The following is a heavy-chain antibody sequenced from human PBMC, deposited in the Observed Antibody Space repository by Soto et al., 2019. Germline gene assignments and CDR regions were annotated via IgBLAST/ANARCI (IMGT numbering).Heavy chain of an antibody. CDR1: GFTVSSYW. V-gene: IGHV3-7*01. Sequence: ESGGGLVQPGGSLRLSCAASGFTVSSYWMSWVRQAPGKGLEWVANIKQDGSEKYYVDSVKGRFTISRDNAKNSLYLQMNSLRAEDTAVYYCAREGQWLVRRYFQHWGQGTLVTVSS. CDR3: AREGQWLVRRYFQH. J-gene: IGHJ1*01. D-gene: IGHD6-19*01. CDR2: IKQDGSEK.